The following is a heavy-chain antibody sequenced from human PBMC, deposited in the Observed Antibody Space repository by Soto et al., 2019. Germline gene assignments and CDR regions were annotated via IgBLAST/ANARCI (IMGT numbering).Heavy chain of an antibody. CDR3: ARRLTEYLNNWFDP. Sequence: SETLSLTCTVSGGSISSGDYYWSWIRQPPGKGLEWIGYIYYSGSTYYNPSLKSRVTISVDTSKNQFSLKLSSVTAADTAVYYCARRLTEYLNNWFDPWGQGTLVTVSS. D-gene: IGHD2-2*01. CDR1: GGSISSGDYY. V-gene: IGHV4-30-4*01. CDR2: IYYSGST. J-gene: IGHJ5*02.